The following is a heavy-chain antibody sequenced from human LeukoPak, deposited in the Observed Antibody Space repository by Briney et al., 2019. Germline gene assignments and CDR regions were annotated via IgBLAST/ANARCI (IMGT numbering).Heavy chain of an antibody. Sequence: ASVKVSCKASGYTFTSYYMHWVRQAPGQGVEGMGIINPSGGSTSYAQKFQGRVTMTKDTSTSTVYMELSSLRSEDTAVYYCARGHYVNYYDSSGYADYWGQGTLVTVSS. CDR2: INPSGGST. D-gene: IGHD3-22*01. J-gene: IGHJ4*02. CDR1: GYTFTSYY. V-gene: IGHV1-46*01. CDR3: ARGHYVNYYDSSGYADY.